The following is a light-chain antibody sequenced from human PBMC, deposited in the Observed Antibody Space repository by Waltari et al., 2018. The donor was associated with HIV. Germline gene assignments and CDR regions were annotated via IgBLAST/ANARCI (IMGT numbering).Light chain of an antibody. J-gene: IGLJ2*01. V-gene: IGLV1-40*01. CDR2: GNS. CDR3: AAWEDKLNGPV. CDR1: SSNIGAGYD. Sequence: QSVLTQPPSVSGAPGQRVTISCTGSSSNIGAGYDVQWYQQLPGTAPKLLIYGNSNRPSGVPDRFSGSKSGTSASLAISGLQPDDEAEYFCAAWEDKLNGPVFGGGTKVTVL.